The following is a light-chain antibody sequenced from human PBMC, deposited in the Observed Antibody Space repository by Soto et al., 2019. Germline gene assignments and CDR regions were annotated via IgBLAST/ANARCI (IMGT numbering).Light chain of an antibody. J-gene: IGKJ4*01. Sequence: EIVLTQSPGTLSLSPGERATLSCRASQSVANNYLAWYQQKPGQAPRFLIYDASSRATGIPDRFSGSGSGPDFTLTISRLEPEDFAVYSCEQYGTTPLTFGGGTKVEIK. V-gene: IGKV3-20*01. CDR3: EQYGTTPLT. CDR2: DAS. CDR1: QSVANNY.